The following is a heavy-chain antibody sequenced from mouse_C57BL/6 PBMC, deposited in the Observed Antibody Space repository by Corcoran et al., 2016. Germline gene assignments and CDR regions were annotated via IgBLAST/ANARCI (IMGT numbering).Heavy chain of an antibody. CDR1: GYSITSGYS. Sequence: DVQLQESGPGLVKPSQSLSLTCSVTGYSITSGYSWNWIRQFPGNKLEWMGYISYDGSNNYNPSLKNRISITRDTSKNQFFLKLNSVTTEDTATYYCARGGGSSFDVWGTGTTVTVSS. V-gene: IGHV3-6*01. J-gene: IGHJ1*03. D-gene: IGHD1-1*01. CDR2: ISYDGSN. CDR3: ARGGGSSFDV.